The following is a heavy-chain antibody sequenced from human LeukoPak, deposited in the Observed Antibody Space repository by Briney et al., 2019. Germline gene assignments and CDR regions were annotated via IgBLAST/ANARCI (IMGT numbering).Heavy chain of an antibody. CDR1: GGSISSSNW. J-gene: IGHJ6*03. D-gene: IGHD2-2*01. CDR3: ARSKPLVPAANYYYYYYMDV. CDR2: IYHSGST. V-gene: IGHV4-4*02. Sequence: PSETLSLTCAVSGGSISSSNWWSWVRQPPGKGLEWIGEIYHSGSTNYNPSLKSRVTISVDKSKNQFSLKLSSVTAADTAVYYCARSKPLVPAANYYYYYYMDVWGKGTTVTVSS.